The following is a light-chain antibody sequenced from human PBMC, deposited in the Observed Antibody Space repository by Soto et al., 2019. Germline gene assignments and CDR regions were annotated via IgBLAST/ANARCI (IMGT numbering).Light chain of an antibody. CDR2: AAS. J-gene: IGKJ5*01. CDR1: QSVPSNY. V-gene: IGKV3-20*01. CDR3: QQYGSNPSIT. Sequence: IVLTQSPGTLSLSPGERATLSCRASQSVPSNYVAWYQQKPGQAPRPLIYAASSRTTGIPDRFSGSGSGTDFTLTISRLEPEDFAVYYCQQYGSNPSITFGQGTRLEIK.